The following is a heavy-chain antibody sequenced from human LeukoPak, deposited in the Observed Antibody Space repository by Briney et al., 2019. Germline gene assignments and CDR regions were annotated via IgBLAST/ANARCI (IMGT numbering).Heavy chain of an antibody. CDR3: ARHTAAAGTYRYYYGMDV. CDR2: IYPGDSDT. D-gene: IGHD6-13*01. Sequence: GESLKISCKGSGYSFTSYWIGWVRQMPGKGLEWMGIIYPGDSDTRYSPSFQGQVTTSADKSISTAYLQWSSLKASDTAMYYCARHTAAAGTYRYYYGMDVWGQGTTITVSS. CDR1: GYSFTSYW. J-gene: IGHJ6*02. V-gene: IGHV5-51*01.